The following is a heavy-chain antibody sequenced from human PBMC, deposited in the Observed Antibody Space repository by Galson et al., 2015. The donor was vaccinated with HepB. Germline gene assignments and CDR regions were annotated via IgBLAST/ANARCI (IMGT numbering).Heavy chain of an antibody. CDR3: ARLRSSWHPDTFDI. CDR1: GGSISSYY. D-gene: IGHD6-13*01. Sequence: ETLSLTCTVSGGSISSYYWSWIRQPPGKGLEWIGYIYYSGSTNYNPSLKSRVTISVDTSKNQFSLKLSSVTAADTAVYYCARLRSSWHPDTFDIWGQGTMVTVSS. J-gene: IGHJ3*02. CDR2: IYYSGST. V-gene: IGHV4-59*08.